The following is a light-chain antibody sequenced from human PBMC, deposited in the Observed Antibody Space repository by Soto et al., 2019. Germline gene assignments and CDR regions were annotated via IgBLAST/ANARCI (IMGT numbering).Light chain of an antibody. J-gene: IGLJ3*02. CDR1: SSDIGGYDL. V-gene: IGLV2-23*02. Sequence: QSALTQPASVSGSPGQSITVSCAGTSSDIGGYDLVSWYQQHPGRAPKLMIYDVSKRPSGVSDRFSGSKSGNTASLTISGLQAEDEADYYCCSYAGSSFRVFDGGTKLTVL. CDR3: CSYAGSSFRV. CDR2: DVS.